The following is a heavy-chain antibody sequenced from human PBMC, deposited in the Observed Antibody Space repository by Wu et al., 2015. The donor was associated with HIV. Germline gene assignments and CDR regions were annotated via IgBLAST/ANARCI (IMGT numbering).Heavy chain of an antibody. CDR1: GYTFTGYY. D-gene: IGHD3-9*01. CDR2: INPNSGGT. V-gene: IGHV1-2*02. Sequence: QVQLVQSGAEVKKPGASVKVSCKASGYTFTGYYMHWVRQAPGQGLEWMGWINPNSGGTNYAQKFQGRVTMTRDTSISTAYMELSRLRSDDTAVYYCARGDICTGIIGNSYYYVLTLWTSGPRDRRSP. CDR3: ARGDICTGIIGNSYYYVLTLWTS. J-gene: IGHJ6*02.